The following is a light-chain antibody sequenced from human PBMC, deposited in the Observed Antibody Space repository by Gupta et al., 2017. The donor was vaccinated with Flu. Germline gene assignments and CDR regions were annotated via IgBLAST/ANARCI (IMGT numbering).Light chain of an antibody. CDR3: ETWDSSLSAGV. CDR1: NSNIGNNY. CDR2: ENN. Sequence: KVTISCSGSNSNIGNNYVSWYQHLPGTAPKLLIYENNKRPSVIPDRFSGSKSGTSVTLAITGLQTGDEADYYCETWDSSLSAGVFGGGTKLTVL. V-gene: IGLV1-51*02. J-gene: IGLJ3*02.